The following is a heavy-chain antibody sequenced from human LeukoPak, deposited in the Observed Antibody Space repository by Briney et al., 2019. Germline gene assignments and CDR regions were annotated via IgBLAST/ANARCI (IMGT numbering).Heavy chain of an antibody. CDR3: ARDAGKGSKDFEFDY. Sequence: GGSLRLSCAASGFTFSKFAMSWVRQAPGKGLEWVSSISAPGDSTYYADSVKGRFTISRDNSKNTLFLLMNTPRAADTAVYYCARDAGKGSKDFEFDYWGQGVRVIVSS. CDR2: ISAPGDST. V-gene: IGHV3-23*01. D-gene: IGHD1-14*01. J-gene: IGHJ4*02. CDR1: GFTFSKFA.